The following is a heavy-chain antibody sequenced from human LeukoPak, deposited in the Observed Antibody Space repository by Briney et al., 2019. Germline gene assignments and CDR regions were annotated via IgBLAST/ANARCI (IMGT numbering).Heavy chain of an antibody. V-gene: IGHV3-21*04. J-gene: IGHJ4*02. Sequence: GGSLRLSCTASGFTFSGYSMNWIRQAPGEGLEWVSSFGTRSTSIYHAGSVKGRFAISRDNAKNSLYLQMNSLRAEDTALYYCAREVSEGFDFWGQGTLVTVSS. D-gene: IGHD3-22*01. CDR3: AREVSEGFDF. CDR1: GFTFSGYS. CDR2: FGTRSTSI.